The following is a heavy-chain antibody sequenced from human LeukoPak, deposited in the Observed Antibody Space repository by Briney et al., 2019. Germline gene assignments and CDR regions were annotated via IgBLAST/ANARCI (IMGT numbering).Heavy chain of an antibody. J-gene: IGHJ5*02. D-gene: IGHD2-15*01. CDR3: ATTTHYCSGGSCRNWFDP. CDR2: IYYSGST. Sequence: SETLSLTCTVSGGSISSSSYYWGWIRQPPGKGLEWIGSIYYSGSTYYNPSLKSRVTISVDTSKNQFSLKLSSVTAADTAVYYCATTTHYCSGGSCRNWFDPWGQGTLVTVSS. V-gene: IGHV4-39*07. CDR1: GGSISSSSYY.